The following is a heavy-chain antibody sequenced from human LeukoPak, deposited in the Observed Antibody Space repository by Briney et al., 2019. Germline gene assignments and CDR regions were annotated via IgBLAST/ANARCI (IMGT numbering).Heavy chain of an antibody. CDR3: ARAGYSSGWYGGFDY. CDR1: GGTFSSYA. J-gene: IGHJ4*02. V-gene: IGHV1-69*04. D-gene: IGHD6-19*01. Sequence: SVKVSCKASGGTFSSYAISWVRQAPGQGLEWMGRIIPILGIANHAQKFQGRVTITADKSTSTAYMELSSLRSEDTAVYYCARAGYSSGWYGGFDYWGQGTLVTVSS. CDR2: IIPILGIA.